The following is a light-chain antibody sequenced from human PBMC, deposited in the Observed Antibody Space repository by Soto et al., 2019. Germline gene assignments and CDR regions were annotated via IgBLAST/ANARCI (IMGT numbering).Light chain of an antibody. Sequence: QSVLTQPRSVSGSPGQSVTISCTGTSSDVGGYNYVSWYQQHPGKAPKLMIYDVSERPSGVPDRFSASKSGNTASLTISGLQAEDEADYYCCSYAGTYNYVFATGTKVTVL. V-gene: IGLV2-11*01. J-gene: IGLJ1*01. CDR3: CSYAGTYNYV. CDR1: SSDVGGYNY. CDR2: DVS.